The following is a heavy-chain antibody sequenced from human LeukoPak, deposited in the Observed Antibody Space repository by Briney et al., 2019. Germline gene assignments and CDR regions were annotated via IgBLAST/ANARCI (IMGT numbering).Heavy chain of an antibody. CDR2: IKQDGSEK. CDR3: AREDGSGSYAYYFDY. J-gene: IGHJ4*02. D-gene: IGHD1-26*01. CDR1: GFTFSTYW. Sequence: GGSLRLSCAASGFTFSTYWMSWVRQAPGEGLEWVANIKQDGSEKYYVDSVKGRFTISRDNAKNSLYLQMNSLRAEDTAVYYCAREDGSGSYAYYFDYWGQGTLVTVSS. V-gene: IGHV3-7*04.